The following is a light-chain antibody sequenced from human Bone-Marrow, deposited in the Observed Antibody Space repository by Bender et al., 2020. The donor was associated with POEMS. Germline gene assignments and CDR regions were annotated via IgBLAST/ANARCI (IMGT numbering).Light chain of an antibody. V-gene: IGLV2-14*01. CDR2: EVT. Sequence: QSALTQPASVSGSPGQSITISCTGTSSDVGYDNYVSWYQQYAGKAPKLMIYEVTNRPSGVSNRFSGSKSGNTASLTISGLQTEDEATYYCSSFTGSKSLFGGGTKLTVL. CDR1: SSDVGYDNY. J-gene: IGLJ2*01. CDR3: SSFTGSKSL.